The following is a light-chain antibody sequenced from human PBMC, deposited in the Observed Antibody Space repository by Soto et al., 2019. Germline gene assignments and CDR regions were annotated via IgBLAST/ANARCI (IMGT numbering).Light chain of an antibody. CDR2: GAS. CDR1: QSVSRY. V-gene: IGKV3-20*01. Sequence: EIVVTQSPGILSLSPGERATLSCRASQSVSRYLLWFQQKPGQAPRLLIYGASSRATGIPDRFSGSGSGTGFTLTISRLEPEDFAVFYCLQYGSSPYTFGQGTKLEIK. CDR3: LQYGSSPYT. J-gene: IGKJ2*01.